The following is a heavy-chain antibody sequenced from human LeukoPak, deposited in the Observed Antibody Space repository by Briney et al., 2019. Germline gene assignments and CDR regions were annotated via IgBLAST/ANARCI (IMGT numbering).Heavy chain of an antibody. CDR1: GGSISSYY. Sequence: PSETLSLTCTVSGGSISSYYWSWIRQPPGKGLEWIGYIYYSGSTNYNPSLKSRVTISVDTSKNQISLKLSSVTAADTAVYYCARAYSYGYKYYYYGMDVWGQGTTVTVSS. D-gene: IGHD5-18*01. CDR3: ARAYSYGYKYYYYGMDV. J-gene: IGHJ6*02. CDR2: IYYSGST. V-gene: IGHV4-59*08.